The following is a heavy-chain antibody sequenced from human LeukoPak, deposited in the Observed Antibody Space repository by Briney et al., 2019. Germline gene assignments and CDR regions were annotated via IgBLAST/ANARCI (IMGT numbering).Heavy chain of an antibody. J-gene: IGHJ4*02. CDR3: ASSESGGQDY. CDR1: GGSISSSSYY. Sequence: SETLSLTCTVSGGSISSSSYYWGWIRQPPGKGLEWIGSIYYSGSTYYNPSLKSRVTISVDTSKNQFSLKLSSVTAADTAVYYCASSESGGQDYWGQGTLVTVSS. V-gene: IGHV4-39*07. D-gene: IGHD6-19*01. CDR2: IYYSGST.